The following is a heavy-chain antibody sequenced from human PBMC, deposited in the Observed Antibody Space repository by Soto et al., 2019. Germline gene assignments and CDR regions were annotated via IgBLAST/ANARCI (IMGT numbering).Heavy chain of an antibody. D-gene: IGHD2-15*01. CDR1: GCTFTSYY. Sequence: ASVRVSCKASGCTFTSYYMHWVRQAPGQGLEWKGIINPSGGSTSYAQKFQGRVTMTRDISTRTFFMQLTSLRSEDTAIYYCARLAEYCNGIKCYSNFDFWGRGTQVTVSS. CDR3: ARLAEYCNGIKCYSNFDF. CDR2: INPSGGST. J-gene: IGHJ4*01. V-gene: IGHV1-46*01.